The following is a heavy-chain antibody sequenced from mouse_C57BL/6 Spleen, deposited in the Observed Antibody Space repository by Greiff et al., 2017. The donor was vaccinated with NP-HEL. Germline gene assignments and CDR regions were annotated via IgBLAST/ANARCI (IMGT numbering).Heavy chain of an antibody. CDR1: GYAFTNYL. CDR3: AYGNYEGFAY. J-gene: IGHJ3*01. CDR2: INPGSGGT. Sequence: VQLQQSGAELVRPGTSVKVSCKASGYAFTNYLIEWVKQRPGQGLEWIGVINPGSGGTNYNEKFKGKATLTADKSSSTAYMQLSSLTSEDSAVYFCAYGNYEGFAYWGQGTLVTVSA. V-gene: IGHV1-54*01. D-gene: IGHD2-1*01.